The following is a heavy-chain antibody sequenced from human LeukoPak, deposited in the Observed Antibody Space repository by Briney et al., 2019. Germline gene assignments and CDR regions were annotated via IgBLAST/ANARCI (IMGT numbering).Heavy chain of an antibody. CDR2: IRYDGSNK. Sequence: PGGSLRLSCAASGFTFSSYGMHWVRQAPGKGLEWVAFIRYDGSNKYYADSVKGRFTISRGNSKNTLYLQMNSLRAEDTAVYYCAKGGGPIFYDSSGYPNDYWGQGTLVTVSS. V-gene: IGHV3-30*02. CDR1: GFTFSSYG. CDR3: AKGGGPIFYDSSGYPNDY. D-gene: IGHD3-22*01. J-gene: IGHJ4*02.